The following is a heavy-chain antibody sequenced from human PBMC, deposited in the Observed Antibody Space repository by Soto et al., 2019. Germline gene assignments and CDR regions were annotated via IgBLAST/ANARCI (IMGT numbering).Heavy chain of an antibody. CDR2: MNPNSGNT. V-gene: IGHV1-8*01. D-gene: IGHD6-13*01. Sequence: GASVKVSCKASGYTFTSYDINWVRQATGQGLEWMGWMNPNSGNTGYAQKFQGRVTMTRNTSMSTAYMELSSLRSEDTAVYYCASSGTSIAAAGIDYWGQGTLVTVSS. J-gene: IGHJ4*02. CDR3: ASSGTSIAAAGIDY. CDR1: GYTFTSYD.